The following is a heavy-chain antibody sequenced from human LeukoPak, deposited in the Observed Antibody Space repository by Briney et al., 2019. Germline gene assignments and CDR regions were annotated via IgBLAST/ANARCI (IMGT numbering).Heavy chain of an antibody. D-gene: IGHD2-2*01. CDR3: ASSIVVVEDDAFDI. CDR1: GFTFSNYW. CDR2: IKTDGSEK. V-gene: IGHV3-7*03. J-gene: IGHJ3*02. Sequence: GGSLRLSCEGSGFTFSNYWMGWVRQAPGKGLQWVANIKTDGSEKYYVDSVKGRFTISRDNSKNTLYLQMNSLRAEDTAVYYCASSIVVVEDDAFDIWGQGTMVTVSS.